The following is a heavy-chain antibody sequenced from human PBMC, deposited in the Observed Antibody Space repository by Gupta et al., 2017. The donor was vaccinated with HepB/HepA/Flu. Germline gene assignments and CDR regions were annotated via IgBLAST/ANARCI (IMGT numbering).Heavy chain of an antibody. CDR3: TKSIHARTYFYYGLAV. J-gene: IGHJ6*02. V-gene: IGHV3-23*01. CDR2: TTGNGAGT. D-gene: IGHD3-3*01. Sequence: EAQLLESGGGLAQPGGSLTLSCTASGFTISTYAMSWVRQSPGKGLEWVASTTGNGAGTYHADSVRGRFTISRDSSRNTLYLQMNSLRVDDTAVYYCTKSIHARTYFYYGLAVWGQGTTVTVPS. CDR1: GFTISTYA.